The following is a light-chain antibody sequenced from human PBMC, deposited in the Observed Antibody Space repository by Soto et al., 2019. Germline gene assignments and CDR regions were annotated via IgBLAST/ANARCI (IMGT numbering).Light chain of an antibody. V-gene: IGKV1-13*02. CDR3: QQFYSYPRT. J-gene: IGKJ2*01. CDR2: DAS. CDR1: QGISSA. Sequence: AIQLTQSPSSLSASVGDRVTITCRASQGISSALAWYQQKPGRGPKLLIYDASSLESGVPSRFSGSGSGTDFTLTISRLQPEDFATYHCQQFYSYPRTFGQGTKLEIK.